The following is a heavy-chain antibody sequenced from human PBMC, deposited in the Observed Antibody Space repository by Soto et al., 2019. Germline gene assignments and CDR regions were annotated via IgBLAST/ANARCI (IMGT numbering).Heavy chain of an antibody. CDR3: ARVLPHDDFLPGPDVFVI. CDR1: GYTFTSYG. J-gene: IGHJ3*02. Sequence: GASVKVSCKASGYTFTSYGISWVRQAPGQGLEWMGWISAYNGNTNYAQKLQGRVTMTTDTSTSTAYMELRSLRSDDTAVYYCARVLPHDDFLPGPDVFVIGGKGTMVPVS. CDR2: ISAYNGNT. D-gene: IGHD3-9*01. V-gene: IGHV1-18*01.